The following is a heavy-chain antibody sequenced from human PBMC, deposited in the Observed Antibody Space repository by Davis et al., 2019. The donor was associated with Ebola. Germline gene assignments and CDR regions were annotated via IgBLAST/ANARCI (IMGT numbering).Heavy chain of an antibody. Sequence: PGGSLRLSCAASGFTFSSYAMHWVRQAPGKGLEWVAVISYDGSNKYYADSVKGRFTISRDNSKNTLYLQMNSLRAEDTAVYYCARERAQRWGRAYFDYWGQGTLVTVSS. CDR3: ARERAQRWGRAYFDY. J-gene: IGHJ4*02. D-gene: IGHD2-21*02. V-gene: IGHV3-30-3*01. CDR1: GFTFSSYA. CDR2: ISYDGSNK.